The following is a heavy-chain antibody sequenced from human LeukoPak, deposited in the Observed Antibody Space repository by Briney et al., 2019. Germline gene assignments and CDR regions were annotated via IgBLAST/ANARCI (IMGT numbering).Heavy chain of an antibody. CDR2: IYYSGST. CDR3: ARDPWRRLDY. Sequence: PSETLSLTCTVSGGSINNYYWSWIRQTPAKGLDWIGYIYYSGSTNYNPSLKSRVTISVDTSKNKFSLELSSVTAADTVLYYCARDPWRRLDYWGQGTLVTVSS. V-gene: IGHV4-59*01. D-gene: IGHD3-3*01. J-gene: IGHJ4*02. CDR1: GGSINNYY.